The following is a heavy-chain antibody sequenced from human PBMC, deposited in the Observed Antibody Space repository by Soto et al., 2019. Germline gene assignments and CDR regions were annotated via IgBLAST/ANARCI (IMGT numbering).Heavy chain of an antibody. D-gene: IGHD1-1*01. CDR1: GGSISSSNW. V-gene: IGHV4-4*02. CDR3: ARVSNNRGDAFDI. CDR2: IYHSGST. Sequence: QVQLQESGPGLVKPSGTLSLTCAVSGGSISSSNWWSWVRQPPGKGLEWIGEIYHSGSTNYNPSLKSRVTISVAKSRNHFSLKLTSVTAADTAVYYCARVSNNRGDAFDIWGQGTMVTVSS. J-gene: IGHJ3*02.